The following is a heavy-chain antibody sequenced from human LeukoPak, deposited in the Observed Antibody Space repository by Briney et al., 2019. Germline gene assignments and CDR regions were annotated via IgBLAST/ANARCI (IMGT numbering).Heavy chain of an antibody. V-gene: IGHV3-53*01. J-gene: IGHJ2*01. Sequence: GVSLRLSCAASGFTVSSNYMSWVRQAPGKGLEWVSVIYSGGSTYYADSVKGRFTISRDNSKNTLYLQMNSLRAEDTAVYYCARGSDYGDYGYFDLWGRGTLVTVSS. CDR2: IYSGGST. D-gene: IGHD4-17*01. CDR1: GFTVSSNY. CDR3: ARGSDYGDYGYFDL.